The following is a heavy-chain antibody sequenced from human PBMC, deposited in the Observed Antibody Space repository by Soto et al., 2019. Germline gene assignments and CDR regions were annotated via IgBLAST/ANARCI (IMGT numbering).Heavy chain of an antibody. V-gene: IGHV3-33*01. Sequence: LSLSCAASGFTFSSYGMHWVRQAPGKGLEWVAVICYDGSNKYYADSVKGRFTISRDNSKNTLYLQMNSLRAEDTAVYYCARDSHRITGTTSPMLFPPGTNAFDIWGQGTMVTVSS. CDR3: ARDSHRITGTTSPMLFPPGTNAFDI. J-gene: IGHJ3*02. CDR2: ICYDGSNK. CDR1: GFTFSSYG. D-gene: IGHD1-7*01.